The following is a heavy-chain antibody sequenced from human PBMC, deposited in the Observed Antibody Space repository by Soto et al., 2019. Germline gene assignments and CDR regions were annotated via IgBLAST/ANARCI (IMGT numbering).Heavy chain of an antibody. D-gene: IGHD3-3*01. V-gene: IGHV1-2*04. CDR1: GDTFTGYY. CDR3: ARDGYDFWSGYYFDY. CDR2: INPNSGGT. J-gene: IGHJ4*02. Sequence: GASVKVSCKASGDTFTGYYMHWVRQAPGQGLEWMGWINPNSGGTNYAQKFQGWVTMTRDTSISTAYMELSRLRSDDTAVYYCARDGYDFWSGYYFDYWGQGTLVTVSS.